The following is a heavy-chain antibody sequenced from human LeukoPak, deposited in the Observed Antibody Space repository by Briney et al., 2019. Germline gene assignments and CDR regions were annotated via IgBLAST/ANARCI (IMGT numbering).Heavy chain of an antibody. Sequence: ASVKVSCKASGYTFTGYYMHWVRQAPGQGLEWMGWINPNSGGTNYAQKFQGRVTMTRDTSTSTVYMELSSLRSEDTAVYYCARVRRRWLQLSYFDYWGQGTLVTVSS. J-gene: IGHJ4*02. V-gene: IGHV1-2*02. CDR2: INPNSGGT. CDR3: ARVRRRWLQLSYFDY. CDR1: GYTFTGYY. D-gene: IGHD5-24*01.